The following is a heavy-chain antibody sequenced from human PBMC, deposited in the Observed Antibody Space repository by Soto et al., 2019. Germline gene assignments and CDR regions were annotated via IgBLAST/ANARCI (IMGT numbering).Heavy chain of an antibody. CDR1: GDTFTGYA. CDR2: INAGNGNT. CDR3: ARAVAVPADFDY. D-gene: IGHD6-19*01. V-gene: IGHV1-3*05. Sequence: QVQLVQSGAEEKKPGASVKVSCKASGDTFTGYAFHWVRQAPGQRLEWMGWINAGNGNTKYSQKFQGRVTITRDTSESTAYMELTSLRSEDTAVYYCARAVAVPADFDYWGQGTLVTVSS. J-gene: IGHJ4*02.